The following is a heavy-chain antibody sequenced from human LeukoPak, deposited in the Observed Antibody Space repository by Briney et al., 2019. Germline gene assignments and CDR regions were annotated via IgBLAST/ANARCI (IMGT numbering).Heavy chain of an antibody. Sequence: PSQTLSLTCTVSGGSISSGGYYSSWLRQHPGKGLEWIGYIYYSGSTYYNPSLKSRVTISVDTSKNQFSLKLSSVTAADTAVYYCAREGVAATNRDDAFDIWGQGTMVTVSS. CDR2: IYYSGST. J-gene: IGHJ3*02. CDR3: AREGVAATNRDDAFDI. V-gene: IGHV4-31*03. D-gene: IGHD2-15*01. CDR1: GGSISSGGYY.